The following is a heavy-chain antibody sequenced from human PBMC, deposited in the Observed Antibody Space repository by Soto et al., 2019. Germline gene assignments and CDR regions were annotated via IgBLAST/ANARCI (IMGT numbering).Heavy chain of an antibody. D-gene: IGHD2-2*01. J-gene: IGHJ5*02. CDR1: GGSISSYY. CDR2: IYYSGST. Sequence: SETLSLTCTVSGGSISSYYWSWIRQPPGKGLEWIGYIYYSGSTNYNPSLKSRVTISVDTSKNQFSLKLSSVTAADTAVYYCARARGCSSTSCRNNWFDPWGQGTLVTVSS. V-gene: IGHV4-59*01. CDR3: ARARGCSSTSCRNNWFDP.